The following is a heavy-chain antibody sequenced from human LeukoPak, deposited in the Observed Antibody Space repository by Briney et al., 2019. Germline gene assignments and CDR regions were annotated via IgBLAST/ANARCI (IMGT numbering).Heavy chain of an antibody. CDR1: GGSFSGYY. CDR3: ARALLAVARYTLFYYFDY. D-gene: IGHD6-19*01. V-gene: IGHV4-34*01. CDR2: INHSGST. J-gene: IGHJ4*02. Sequence: SETLSLTCAVYGGSFSGYYWSWIRQPPGKGLEWIGEINHSGSTNYNPSLKSRVTISVDTSKNQFSLKLSSVTAADTAVYYCARALLAVARYTLFYYFDYWGQGTLVTVSS.